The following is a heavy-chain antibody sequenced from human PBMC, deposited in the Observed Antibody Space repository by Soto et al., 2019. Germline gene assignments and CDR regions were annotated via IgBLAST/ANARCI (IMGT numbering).Heavy chain of an antibody. J-gene: IGHJ4*02. V-gene: IGHV4-39*07. D-gene: IGHD3-22*01. CDR2: IYHSGST. CDR3: VSARPGYYDSSGQFDY. Sequence: TLSLTCTASGGSIGSSSYYWGWIRQTPGKGLEWIGSIYHSGSTYYNPSLKSRVTISVDTSKNQFSLKLSSVTAADTAVYYCVSARPGYYDSSGQFDYWGQGTLVTVSS. CDR1: GGSIGSSSYY.